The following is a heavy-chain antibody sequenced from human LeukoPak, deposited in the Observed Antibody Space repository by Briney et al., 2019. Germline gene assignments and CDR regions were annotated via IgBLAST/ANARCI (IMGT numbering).Heavy chain of an antibody. Sequence: GESLKISCVGSGYMFTSYWIGGVRQVPGKGLEYMGIIYPGDSDTRYSPSFQGQVTISADKSISTAYLQWSSLQASATAMYYCATGYGSGRGAFDIWGQGTMVTVSS. D-gene: IGHD6-19*01. CDR2: IYPGDSDT. CDR3: ATGYGSGRGAFDI. J-gene: IGHJ3*02. CDR1: GYMFTSYW. V-gene: IGHV5-51*01.